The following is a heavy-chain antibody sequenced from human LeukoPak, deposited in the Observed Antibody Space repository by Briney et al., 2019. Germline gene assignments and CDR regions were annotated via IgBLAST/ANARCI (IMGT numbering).Heavy chain of an antibody. Sequence: GGSLRLSCAASGFTFSNYGMQWVRQAPGKGLEWVAFIRYDGSIKHYADSVKGRFTISRDNSKNTLYLQMNSLRAEDTAVYYCANGPKYNTLTGYYKVRSHLDYWGQGTLVTVSS. J-gene: IGHJ4*02. D-gene: IGHD3-9*01. CDR1: GFTFSNYG. V-gene: IGHV3-30*02. CDR3: ANGPKYNTLTGYYKVRSHLDY. CDR2: IRYDGSIK.